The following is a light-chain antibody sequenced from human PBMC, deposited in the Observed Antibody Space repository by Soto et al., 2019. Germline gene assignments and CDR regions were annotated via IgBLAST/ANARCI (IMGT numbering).Light chain of an antibody. J-gene: IGKJ5*01. V-gene: IGKV1-39*01. Sequence: DIKMAQSRYTLDASVGNSVNITCRASQSISTYLNWYQKKPGKAPNLLIYDASRLQSGVPSRFSGSGGGTDYTLSISSVQPEDFATYFCQQSYLDPITFGQGTRLEI. CDR1: QSISTY. CDR2: DAS. CDR3: QQSYLDPIT.